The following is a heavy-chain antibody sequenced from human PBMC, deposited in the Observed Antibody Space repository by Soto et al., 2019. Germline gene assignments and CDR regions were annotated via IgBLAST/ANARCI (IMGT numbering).Heavy chain of an antibody. CDR2: INPDDSDT. D-gene: IGHD3-10*01. J-gene: IGHJ6*02. V-gene: IGHV5-51*01. CDR3: VAVDGYVYGSERNFYYYGLDV. Sequence: RGESLKISCQNSGYSSTKYWIGWVRRMPGRGLEWMGIINPDDSDTRYSPSFRGQVSISADKSINTAYLQWTNLKPSDTATFYCVAVDGYVYGSERNFYYYGLDVWGQGTTVTVSS. CDR1: GYSSTKYW.